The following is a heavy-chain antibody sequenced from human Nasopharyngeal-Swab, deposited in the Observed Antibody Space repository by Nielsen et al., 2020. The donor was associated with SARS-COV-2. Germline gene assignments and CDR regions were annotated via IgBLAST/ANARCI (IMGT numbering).Heavy chain of an antibody. CDR3: ARDYYYDSSVFDY. CDR2: IYYSGST. V-gene: IGHV4-59*12. Sequence: WIGQPPGKGPEWIGYIYYSGSTNYSPSLKSRVTISVDTSKNQFSLKLSSVTAADTAVYYCARDYYYDSSVFDYWGQGTLVTVSS. D-gene: IGHD3-22*01. J-gene: IGHJ4*02.